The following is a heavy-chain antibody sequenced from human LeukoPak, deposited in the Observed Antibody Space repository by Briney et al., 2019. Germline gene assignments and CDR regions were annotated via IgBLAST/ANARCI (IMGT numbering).Heavy chain of an antibody. J-gene: IGHJ4*02. CDR2: ISYSGST. CDR3: VRHDGRGGSTMGALDS. D-gene: IGHD5/OR15-5a*01. CDR1: GGSMNNYY. Sequence: SETLSLTCTVSGGSMNNYYWSWIRQPPGKGLEWIGYISYSGSTNYNPSLRSRVTISVDTSKNQFSLQLNSVTAADTSVYYCVRHDGRGGSTMGALDSWGQGSLVTVSS. V-gene: IGHV4-59*08.